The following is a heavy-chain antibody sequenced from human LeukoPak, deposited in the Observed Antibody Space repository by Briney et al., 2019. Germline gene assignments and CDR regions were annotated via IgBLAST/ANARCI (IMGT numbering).Heavy chain of an antibody. D-gene: IGHD3-22*01. CDR1: GGSISSYY. CDR3: ARLRYDSSGYISSSYCFEY. V-gene: IGHV4-59*01. CDR2: IYYSGRT. Sequence: PSETLSLTCTVSGGSISSYYWNWIRQPPGKGLEWVGYIYYSGRTNYNPSPKSRVTISVDTSKNQFSLKLSAVTAADTAVYYCARLRYDSSGYISSSYCFEYWGQGTLVTVSS. J-gene: IGHJ4*02.